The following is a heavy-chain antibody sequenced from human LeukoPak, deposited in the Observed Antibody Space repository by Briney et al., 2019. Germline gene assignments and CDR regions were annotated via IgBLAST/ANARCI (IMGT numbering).Heavy chain of an antibody. CDR1: GFSFSRHW. CDR3: ASFGISWGSAY. V-gene: IGHV3-74*03. Sequence: GGSLRLSCEASGFSFSRHWMHWVRQAPGKGLVWVSRIGDDGSYTANVDSVEGRFITSRDNVRNTLYLHMNGLRAEDTAVYYCASFGISWGSAYWGQGTLVTVSS. D-gene: IGHD2-21*01. J-gene: IGHJ4*02. CDR2: IGDDGSYT.